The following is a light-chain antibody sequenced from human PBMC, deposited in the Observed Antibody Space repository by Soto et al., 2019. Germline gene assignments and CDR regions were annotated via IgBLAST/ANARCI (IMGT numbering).Light chain of an antibody. J-gene: IGKJ4*01. CDR3: QQRSNWPLT. Sequence: EIVLTQSPATLSLSPGERATLSCRASQSVSTYLAWYQQRPGQVPRLLIYDASDRATGIPARFSGSGSGTDFTLTISSLEPEDFAVYYCQQRSNWPLTFGGGTKVEIK. CDR2: DAS. V-gene: IGKV3-11*01. CDR1: QSVSTY.